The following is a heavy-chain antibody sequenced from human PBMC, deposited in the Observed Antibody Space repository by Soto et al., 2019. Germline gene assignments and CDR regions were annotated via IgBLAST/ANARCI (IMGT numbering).Heavy chain of an antibody. CDR2: INGGSTT. Sequence: GGSLRRSWAASGFTFSSYAMSWGRQSPGKGLEWVTAINGGSTTYYADSVKGRFTISRDNSKNTLYLQMNSLRAEDTAVYYCAKDKDWSGVYGMDVWGQGTTVTVSS. J-gene: IGHJ6*02. CDR3: AKDKDWSGVYGMDV. V-gene: IGHV3-23*01. CDR1: GFTFSSYA. D-gene: IGHD3-3*01.